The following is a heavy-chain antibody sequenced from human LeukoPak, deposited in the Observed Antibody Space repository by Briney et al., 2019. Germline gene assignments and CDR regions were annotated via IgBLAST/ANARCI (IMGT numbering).Heavy chain of an antibody. J-gene: IGHJ4*02. CDR3: ARVYEGYCSSTSCYTYYYFDY. D-gene: IGHD2-2*02. CDR2: INPNSGGT. V-gene: IGHV1-2*02. CDR1: GYTFTGYY. Sequence: ASVKVSCKASGYTFTGYYMHWVRQAPGQGLEWMGWINPNSGGTNYAQKFQGRVTMTRGTSISTAYMELSRLRSDDTAVYYCARVYEGYCSSTSCYTYYYFDYWGQGTLVTVSS.